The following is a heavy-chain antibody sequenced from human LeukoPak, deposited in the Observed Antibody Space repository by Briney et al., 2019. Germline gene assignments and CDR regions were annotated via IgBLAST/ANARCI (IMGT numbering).Heavy chain of an antibody. V-gene: IGHV3-23*01. D-gene: IGHD3-22*01. J-gene: IGHJ4*02. CDR1: GFTFSSYA. CDR3: AKPDTASSGFIPYYFDY. CDR2: IGGSGGST. Sequence: PGGSLRLSCAASGFTFSSYAMSWVRQAPGKGLEWVSAIGGSGGSTYYADSVKGRFTISRDNSKNTLYLQMNSLRAEDTAVYYCAKPDTASSGFIPYYFDYWGQGTLVTVSS.